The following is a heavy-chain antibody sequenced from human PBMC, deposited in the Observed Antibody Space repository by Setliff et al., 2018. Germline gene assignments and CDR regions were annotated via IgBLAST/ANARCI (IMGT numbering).Heavy chain of an antibody. Sequence: ASVKVSCKASGHIFNSYGISWVRQAPGKGLEWVGWISSYNDVTTYGQRFQGRVTLTKDTSTSAAYMELRSLRSDDSAVYYCAISTLSICSGGSCPNAFDVWGQGTMVTVSS. CDR1: GHIFNSYG. V-gene: IGHV1-18*01. J-gene: IGHJ3*01. CDR3: AISTLSICSGGSCPNAFDV. D-gene: IGHD2-15*01. CDR2: ISSYNDVT.